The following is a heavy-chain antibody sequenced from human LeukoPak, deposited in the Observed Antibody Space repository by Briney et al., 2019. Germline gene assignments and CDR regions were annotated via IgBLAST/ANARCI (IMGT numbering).Heavy chain of an antibody. CDR3: ARDIGSDFWSGYYGGIGDAFDI. J-gene: IGHJ3*02. Sequence: ASETLSLTCTVSGGSISSYYWSWIRQPPGKGLEWIGYIYYSGSTNYNPSLKSRVTISVDTSKNQFSLKLSSVTAADTAVYYCARDIGSDFWSGYYGGIGDAFDIWGQGTMVTVSS. D-gene: IGHD3-3*01. CDR1: GGSISSYY. CDR2: IYYSGST. V-gene: IGHV4-59*01.